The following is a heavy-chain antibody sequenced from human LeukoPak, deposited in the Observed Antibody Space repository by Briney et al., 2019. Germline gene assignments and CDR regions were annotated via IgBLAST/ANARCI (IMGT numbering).Heavy chain of an antibody. CDR3: ARGGLGSSPGNYYYYYMDV. CDR1: GGSISSYY. Sequence: SETLSLTCTVSGGSISSYYWSWIRQPPGQGLEWVGYIYYSGSTNYNPSLKSRVTISVDTSKNQFSLKLSSVTAADTAVYYCARGGLGSSPGNYYYYYMDVWGKGTTVTVSS. CDR2: IYYSGST. D-gene: IGHD6-6*01. V-gene: IGHV4-59*01. J-gene: IGHJ6*03.